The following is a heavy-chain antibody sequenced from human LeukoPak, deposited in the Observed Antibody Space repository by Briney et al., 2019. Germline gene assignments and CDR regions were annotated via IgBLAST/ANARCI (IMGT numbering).Heavy chain of an antibody. CDR1: GGSFSGYY. CDR2: INHSGST. Sequence: SETLSLTCAVYGGSFSGYYWSWIRQPPGKGLEWIGEINHSGSTNYNPSLKSRVTISVDASKNQFSLKLSSVTAADTAVYYCARGRPGSSYIYGGQGTLVTVSS. V-gene: IGHV4-34*01. D-gene: IGHD3-10*01. J-gene: IGHJ4*02. CDR3: ARGRPGSSYIY.